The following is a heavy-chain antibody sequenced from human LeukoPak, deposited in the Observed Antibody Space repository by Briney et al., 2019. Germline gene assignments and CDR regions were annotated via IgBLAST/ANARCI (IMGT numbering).Heavy chain of an antibody. Sequence: PGGSLRLSCAASGFTFDDYAMHWVRQAPGKGLEWVSGISWNSGTIGNADSVKGRFTISRDNAKNSLYLQMNSLRAEDTALYYCAKDIAAARIPSYGMDVWGQGTTVTVSS. CDR2: ISWNSGTI. CDR3: AKDIAAARIPSYGMDV. J-gene: IGHJ6*02. D-gene: IGHD6-13*01. V-gene: IGHV3-9*01. CDR1: GFTFDDYA.